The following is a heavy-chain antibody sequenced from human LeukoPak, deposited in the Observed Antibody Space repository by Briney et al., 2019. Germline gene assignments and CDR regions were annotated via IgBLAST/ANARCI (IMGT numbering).Heavy chain of an antibody. J-gene: IGHJ6*02. CDR2: ISSSSSYI. D-gene: IGHD3-10*01. V-gene: IGHV3-21*01. Sequence: GGSLSLSCVVSGINFNKNAMNWVRQAPGKGLEWVSSISSSSSYIYYADSVKGRFTISRDNAKNSLYLQMNSLRAVDTAVYYCARDRTYGYYYYGMDVWGQGTTVTVSS. CDR1: GINFNKNA. CDR3: ARDRTYGYYYYGMDV.